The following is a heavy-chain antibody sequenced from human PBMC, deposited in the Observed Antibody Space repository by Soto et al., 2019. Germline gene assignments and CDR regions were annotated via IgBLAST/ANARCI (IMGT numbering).Heavy chain of an antibody. CDR1: GDSVSSNSAA. J-gene: IGHJ3*02. Sequence: SQTLSLTCAISGDSVSSNSAAWNWIRQSPSRGLEWLGRTYYRSKWYNDYAVSVKSRITINPDTSKNQFSLQLNSVTPEDTAVYYCARDNVVVPAATFTKDDAFDIWGQGTMVTVSS. V-gene: IGHV6-1*01. CDR2: TYYRSKWYN. D-gene: IGHD2-2*01. CDR3: ARDNVVVPAATFTKDDAFDI.